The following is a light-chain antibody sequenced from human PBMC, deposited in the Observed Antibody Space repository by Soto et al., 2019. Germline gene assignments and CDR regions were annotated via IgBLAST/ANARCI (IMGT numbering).Light chain of an antibody. CDR2: WAS. J-gene: IGKJ1*01. CDR3: QHFYTYSPWT. Sequence: DIQMTQSPSTLSASVGDRVMITCRASRNINNRLAWYQQRPGKSPKLLVYWASTLESGVPSRFSGSGSGTEFTLSISGLQPDDFATYYCQHFYTYSPWTFGQGTKVDIK. CDR1: RNINNR. V-gene: IGKV1-5*03.